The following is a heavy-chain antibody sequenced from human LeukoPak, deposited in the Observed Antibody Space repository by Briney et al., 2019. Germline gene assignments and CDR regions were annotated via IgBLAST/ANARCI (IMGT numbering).Heavy chain of an antibody. D-gene: IGHD4/OR15-4a*01. Sequence: PGGSLRVSCAASGFTFSNYGMSWVRQAPGKGLEWVSGISGSGGSTYYADSVKGRFTISRDNSKNTLYLQMNSLRAEGTAVYYCARDLGAPWGQGTLVTVSS. CDR1: GFTFSNYG. CDR3: ARDLGAP. J-gene: IGHJ5*02. V-gene: IGHV3-23*01. CDR2: ISGSGGST.